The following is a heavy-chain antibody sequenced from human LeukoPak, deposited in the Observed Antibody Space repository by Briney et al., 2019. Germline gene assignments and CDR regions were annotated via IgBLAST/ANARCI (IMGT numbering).Heavy chain of an antibody. J-gene: IGHJ6*03. D-gene: IGHD4-11*01. CDR1: GGSFSGYY. V-gene: IGHV4-34*01. Sequence: SETLSLTCAVYGGSFSGYYWSWIRQPPGKGLEWIGEINHSGGTNYNPSLKSRVTISVDTSKNQFSLKLSSVTAADTAVYYCASHSNPNPHHYYYYYMDVWGKGTTVTVSS. CDR2: INHSGGT. CDR3: ASHSNPNPHHYYYYYMDV.